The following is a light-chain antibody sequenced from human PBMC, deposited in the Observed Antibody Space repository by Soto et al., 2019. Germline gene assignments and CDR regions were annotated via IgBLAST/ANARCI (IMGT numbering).Light chain of an antibody. V-gene: IGKV3-20*01. CDR2: GAS. Sequence: EIVLTQSPGTLSLSACERASRSFTASQSVSNNYLAWYQQKPGQAPRLLIYGASNRATGIPDRFSGSGSGTDFTLTINRLEPEDFALYYCQQYGSSPPTFGQGTKVDIK. CDR3: QQYGSSPPT. CDR1: QSVSNNY. J-gene: IGKJ1*01.